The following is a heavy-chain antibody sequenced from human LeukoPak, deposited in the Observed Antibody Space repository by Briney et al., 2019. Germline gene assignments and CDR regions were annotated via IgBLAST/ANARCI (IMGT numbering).Heavy chain of an antibody. V-gene: IGHV1-8*01. CDR1: GYTFTSYD. D-gene: IGHD2/OR15-2a*01. CDR2: MNPNSGNT. Sequence: GASVKVSCKASGYTFTSYDINWVRQATGQGLEWMGWMNPNSGNTGYAQKFQGRVTMTRNTSISTAYMELSSLRSEDTAVYYCARVIKSQTRYYYGMDVWGQGTTVTASS. CDR3: ARVIKSQTRYYYGMDV. J-gene: IGHJ6*02.